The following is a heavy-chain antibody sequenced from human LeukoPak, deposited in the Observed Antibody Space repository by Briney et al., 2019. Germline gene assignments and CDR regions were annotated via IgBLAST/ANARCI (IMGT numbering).Heavy chain of an antibody. CDR2: IYYSGST. J-gene: IGHJ4*02. Sequence: PSQTLSLTCTVSGGSISSGGYYWSCIRQHPGKGLEWIGYIYYSGSTYYNPSLKSRVTISLDTSKNQFSLKLSSVTAADTAVYYCRGVAETYYYDSSGYGYWGQGTLVTVSS. CDR1: GGSISSGGYY. D-gene: IGHD3-22*01. CDR3: RGVAETYYYDSSGYGY. V-gene: IGHV4-31*03.